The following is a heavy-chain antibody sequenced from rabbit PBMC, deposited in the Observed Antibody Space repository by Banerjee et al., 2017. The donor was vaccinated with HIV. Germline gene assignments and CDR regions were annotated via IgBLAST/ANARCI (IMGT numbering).Heavy chain of an antibody. V-gene: IGHV1S45*01. J-gene: IGHJ3*01. Sequence: QEQLEESGGDLVKPEGSLTLTCTASGFSFSNKYVMCWVRQAPGKGLEWIACINTSSGNTVYASWAKGRFTISKTSSTTVTLQMTSLTVADTATYFCARSAGYGDFAYALTRLDLWGQGTLVTVS. CDR3: ARSAGYGDFAYALTRLDL. D-gene: IGHD2-1*01. CDR1: GFSFSNKYV. CDR2: INTSSGNT.